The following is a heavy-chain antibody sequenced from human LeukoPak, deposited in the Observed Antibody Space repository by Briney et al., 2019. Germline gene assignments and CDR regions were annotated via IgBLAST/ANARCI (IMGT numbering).Heavy chain of an antibody. Sequence: GGSLRLSCAASGFTFSNAWMSWVRQAPGKGLEWVGRIKSKTDGGTTDYAAPVKGTFSISRDDSKNTLYLQMNSLKTEDTAVYYCTTEGLLWFGFDYWGQGTLVTVSS. CDR3: TTEGLLWFGFDY. V-gene: IGHV3-15*01. CDR1: GFTFSNAW. J-gene: IGHJ4*02. CDR2: IKSKTDGGTT. D-gene: IGHD3-10*01.